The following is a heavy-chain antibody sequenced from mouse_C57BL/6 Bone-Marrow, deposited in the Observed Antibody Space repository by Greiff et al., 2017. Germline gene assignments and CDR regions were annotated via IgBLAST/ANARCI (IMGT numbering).Heavy chain of an antibody. CDR1: GYTFTDYE. D-gene: IGHD1-1*01. CDR3: TRPLIYYYGSSYDGCFDV. J-gene: IGHJ1*03. CDR2: IDPETGGT. V-gene: IGHV1-15*01. Sequence: QVQLQQSGAELVRPGASVTLSCKASGYTFTDYEMHWVKQTPVHGLEWIGAIDPETGGTAYNQKFQGKAILTADKSSSTAYMELRSLTSEDSAVYYCTRPLIYYYGSSYDGCFDVWGTGTTVTVSS.